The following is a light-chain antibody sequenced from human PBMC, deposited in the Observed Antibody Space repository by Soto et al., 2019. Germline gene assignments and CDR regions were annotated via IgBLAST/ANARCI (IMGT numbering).Light chain of an antibody. J-gene: IGKJ1*01. V-gene: IGKV1-27*01. CDR1: RSIDNH. CDR2: GAS. Sequence: DIQMTQSPPSLSASVGDRVSITCRASRSIDNHLAWYQQKAGTGPKLLIFGASTLHSGVPSRFSASGSGTTFILTISRLQPEDVATYYCQTYDKAPWTFGPGTKVDIK. CDR3: QTYDKAPWT.